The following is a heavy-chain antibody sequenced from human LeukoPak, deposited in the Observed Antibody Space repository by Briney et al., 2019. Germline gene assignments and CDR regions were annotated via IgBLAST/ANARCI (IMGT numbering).Heavy chain of an antibody. CDR2: INPNSGGT. V-gene: IGHV1-2*02. CDR1: GYTFTGYY. D-gene: IGHD2-2*01. Sequence: ASVKVSCKASGYTFTGYYMHWVRQAAGQGLEWMGWINPNSGGTNYAQKFQGRVTMTRDTSISTAYMELSRLRSDDTAVYYCAREACSSTSCFPYSDYWGQGTLVTVSS. CDR3: AREACSSTSCFPYSDY. J-gene: IGHJ4*02.